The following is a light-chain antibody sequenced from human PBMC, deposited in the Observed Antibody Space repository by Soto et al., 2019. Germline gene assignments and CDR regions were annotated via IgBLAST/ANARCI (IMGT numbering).Light chain of an antibody. CDR2: GTS. J-gene: IGKJ5*01. V-gene: IGKV3-20*01. CDR3: QLYAGSTT. Sequence: EVVLTQSPGTLSLSPGERATLSCRASQYVSSDHLAWYQHKPGQAPRLLIYGTSNRATGIPDRLSGSGSGTDFTLTITRLEPEDFAVYYCQLYAGSTTFGQGTRLEIK. CDR1: QYVSSDH.